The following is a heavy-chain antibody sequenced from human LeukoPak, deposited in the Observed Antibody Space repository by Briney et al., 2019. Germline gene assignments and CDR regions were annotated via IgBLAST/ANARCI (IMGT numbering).Heavy chain of an antibody. Sequence: GGSLRLSFAASGFTFSSYWMHWVRQAPGKGLVWVSRINSDGSSTSYADSVKGRFTISRDNAKNTLYLQMNSLRAEDTAVYYCARDSRHPGYYYYMDVWGKGTTVTVSS. CDR3: ARDSRHPGYYYYMDV. CDR1: GFTFSSYW. CDR2: INSDGSST. J-gene: IGHJ6*03. V-gene: IGHV3-74*01.